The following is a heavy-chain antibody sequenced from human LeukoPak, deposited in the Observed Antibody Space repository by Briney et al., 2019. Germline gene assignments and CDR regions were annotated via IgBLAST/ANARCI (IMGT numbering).Heavy chain of an antibody. CDR1: GFTFSSYA. V-gene: IGHV3-23*01. CDR2: ISGSGGST. Sequence: GGSLRLSCAASGFTFSSYAMSWVRQASGHMRQLVSAISGSGGSTYYADSVKGRFTISRDNSKNTLYLQMNSLRAEDTAVYYCAKDLVVVPAATLDYWGQGTLVTVSS. D-gene: IGHD2-2*01. CDR3: AKDLVVVPAATLDY. J-gene: IGHJ4*02.